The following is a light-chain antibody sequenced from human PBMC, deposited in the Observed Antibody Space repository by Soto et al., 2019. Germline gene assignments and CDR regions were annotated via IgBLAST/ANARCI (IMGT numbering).Light chain of an antibody. CDR3: QQYNNWPLIT. CDR2: GAS. J-gene: IGKJ5*01. CDR1: HSVNSY. V-gene: IGKV3-15*01. Sequence: EIVLTQSPGTLSLSPGERATLSCRASHSVNSYLAWFQQKPGQAPSLLIYGASTRATGIPARFSGSGSGTEITLTFNSLQSEDFAVYYCQQYNNWPLITFGQGTRLEIK.